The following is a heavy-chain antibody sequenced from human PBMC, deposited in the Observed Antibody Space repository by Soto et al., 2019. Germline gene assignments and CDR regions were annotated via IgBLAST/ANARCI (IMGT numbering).Heavy chain of an antibody. V-gene: IGHV3-11*01. Sequence: PGGSLRLSCAASGFTFSDYYMSWIRQAPGKGLEWVSYISSSGSTIYYADSVKGRFTISRDNAKNSLYLQMNSLRAEDTAVYYCARDPYMITFGGVISGMDVWGQGTTVTVSS. CDR1: GFTFSDYY. J-gene: IGHJ6*02. D-gene: IGHD3-16*02. CDR2: ISSSGSTI. CDR3: ARDPYMITFGGVISGMDV.